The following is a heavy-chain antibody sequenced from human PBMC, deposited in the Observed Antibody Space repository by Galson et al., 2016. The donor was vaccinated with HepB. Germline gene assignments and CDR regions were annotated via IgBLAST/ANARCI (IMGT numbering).Heavy chain of an antibody. D-gene: IGHD3-10*01. J-gene: IGHJ4*02. CDR3: AKDLGAWYGEVDY. Sequence: SLRLSCAASGFMFSTYGMNWLRQAPGKGLEWISCISPSGGNTYYADSVKGRFTISRDNSKNTLYLRIDSLSPEDTAVYYCAKDLGAWYGEVDYWGRGTLVTVSS. CDR1: GFMFSTYG. V-gene: IGHV3-23*01. CDR2: ISPSGGNT.